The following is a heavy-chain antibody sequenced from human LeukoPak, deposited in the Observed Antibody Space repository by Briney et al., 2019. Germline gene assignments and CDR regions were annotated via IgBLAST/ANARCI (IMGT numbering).Heavy chain of an antibody. Sequence: GASVKVSCKASGYTFTGYYMHWVRQAPGQGLEWMERINPNSGGTNYAQKFQGRVTMTRDTSISTAYMELSRLRSDDTAVYYCARGPYGDIVVVPAAMSGFDPWGQGTLVTVSS. V-gene: IGHV1-2*06. CDR1: GYTFTGYY. CDR2: INPNSGGT. D-gene: IGHD2-2*01. CDR3: ARGPYGDIVVVPAAMSGFDP. J-gene: IGHJ5*02.